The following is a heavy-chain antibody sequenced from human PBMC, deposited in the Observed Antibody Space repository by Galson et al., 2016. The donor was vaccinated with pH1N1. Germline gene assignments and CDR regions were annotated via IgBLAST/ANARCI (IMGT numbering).Heavy chain of an antibody. CDR3: ARETPSPSPTVLRYFDWSRGLSAFDM. Sequence: KVSCKASGFTFSNHGINWVRQAPGQGLEWMGWIDTRTGNPTYAQGFTGRFVFSLDTSVNTAYLQINSLKADDTAVYYCARETPSPSPTVLRYFDWSRGLSAFDMWGRGTLVTVSS. CDR1: GFTFSNHG. D-gene: IGHD3-9*01. CDR2: IDTRTGNP. J-gene: IGHJ3*02. V-gene: IGHV7-4-1*02.